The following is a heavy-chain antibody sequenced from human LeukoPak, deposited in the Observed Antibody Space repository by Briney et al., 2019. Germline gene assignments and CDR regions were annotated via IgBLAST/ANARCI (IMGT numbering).Heavy chain of an antibody. CDR2: ISGSGDTT. J-gene: IGHJ4*02. D-gene: IGHD2-2*01. V-gene: IGHV3-23*01. CDR1: GFTFSSYA. Sequence: GGSLRLSCAAAGFTFSSYAMSWVRLAPGKGLEWVSTISGSGDTTYYADSVRGRITASRDNSKNTLYLRVNSLRAENTAVYYCASTPQKEFSSTTYYPDYWGQGTLVTVSS. CDR3: ASTPQKEFSSTTYYPDY.